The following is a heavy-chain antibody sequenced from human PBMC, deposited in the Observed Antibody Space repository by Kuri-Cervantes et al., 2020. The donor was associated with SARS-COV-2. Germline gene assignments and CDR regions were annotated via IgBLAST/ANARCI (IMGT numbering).Heavy chain of an antibody. V-gene: IGHV3-7*01. CDR1: GXXFSSYW. CDR3: ARDSPXXIVVVPAAXXXYYFDY. D-gene: IGHD2-2*01. J-gene: IGHJ4*02. CDR2: IKQDGSEK. Sequence: GGSLRLXCAASGXXFSSYWMSWVRQAPGKGLEWVANIKQDGSEKYYVDSVKGRFTISRDNAKNSLYLQMNGLRAEDTAXXYCARDSPXXIVVVPAAXXXYYFDYWGQGTLVTVSS.